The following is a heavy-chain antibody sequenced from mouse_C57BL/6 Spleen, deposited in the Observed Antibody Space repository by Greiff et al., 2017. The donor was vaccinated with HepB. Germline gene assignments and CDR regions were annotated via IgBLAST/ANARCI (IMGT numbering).Heavy chain of an antibody. V-gene: IGHV1-80*01. CDR3: ARKPSIYYYGSSFFDY. D-gene: IGHD1-1*01. Sequence: VQLQQSGAELVKPGASVKISCKASGYAFSSYWMNWVKQRPGKGLEWIGQIYHGDGDTNYNGKFKGKAKLTADKTSSKAYMQLSSLTSEDSAVYFCARKPSIYYYGSSFFDYWGQGTTLTVSS. CDR2: IYHGDGDT. J-gene: IGHJ2*01. CDR1: GYAFSSYW.